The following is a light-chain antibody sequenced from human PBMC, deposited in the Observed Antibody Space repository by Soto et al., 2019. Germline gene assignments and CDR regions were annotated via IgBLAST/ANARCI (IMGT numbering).Light chain of an antibody. CDR2: QDS. V-gene: IGLV3-1*01. J-gene: IGLJ2*01. Sequence: SYELTQPPSVSVSPGQTGTITCSGDKLGDKYACWYQQKPGQSPVLVIYQDSKRPSGIPERFSGSNSGNTATLTISGTQAMDEADYYCQAWDSGTVVFGGGTKVTVL. CDR1: KLGDKY. CDR3: QAWDSGTVV.